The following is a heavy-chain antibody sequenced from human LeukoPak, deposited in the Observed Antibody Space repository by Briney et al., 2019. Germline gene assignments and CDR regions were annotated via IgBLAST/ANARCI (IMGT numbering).Heavy chain of an antibody. J-gene: IGHJ3*02. V-gene: IGHV1-18*01. CDR1: GYTFASYG. D-gene: IGHD1-26*01. Sequence: ASVKVSCKASGYTFASYGISWVRQAPGQGLEWIGWISAYNGNTNYAQKLQGRVTMTTDTSTSTAYMELRSLRSDDTAVYYCAREVEWELGLGAFDIWGQGTMVTVSS. CDR2: ISAYNGNT. CDR3: AREVEWELGLGAFDI.